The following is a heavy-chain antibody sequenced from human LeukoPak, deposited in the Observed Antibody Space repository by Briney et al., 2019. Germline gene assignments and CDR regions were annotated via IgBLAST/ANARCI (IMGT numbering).Heavy chain of an antibody. CDR2: IYYSGRT. D-gene: IGHD6-13*01. V-gene: IGHV4-59*08. CDR3: ARRRAEGGSNGHYNWFDP. J-gene: IGHJ5*02. CDR1: GDSINDYY. Sequence: SETLSLTCTVSGDSINDYYWGWIQQPPGKGLEWIGYIYYSGRTKYNPSLQSRVTISVDTSKNQFSLKLSSVTAADTAVYYCARRRAEGGSNGHYNWFDPWGQGTLVTVSS.